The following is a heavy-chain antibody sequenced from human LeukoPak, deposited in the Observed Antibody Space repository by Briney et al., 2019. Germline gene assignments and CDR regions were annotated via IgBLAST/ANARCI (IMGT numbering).Heavy chain of an antibody. CDR2: IYHGYADDT. V-gene: IGHV5-51*01. CDR3: ARLNYYGSGASRTYYFDY. CDR1: GYSFTSYW. Sequence: GESLKISCKGSGYSFTSYWIGWVRQMPGKGPEWMGIIYHGYADDTRYSPSFQGQVTISADKTISTAYLQWSSLKASDTAMYYCARLNYYGSGASRTYYFDYWGQGTLVTVSS. D-gene: IGHD3-10*01. J-gene: IGHJ4*02.